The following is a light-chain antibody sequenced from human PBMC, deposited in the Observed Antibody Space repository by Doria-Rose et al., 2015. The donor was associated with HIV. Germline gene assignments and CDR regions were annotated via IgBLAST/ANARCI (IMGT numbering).Light chain of an antibody. CDR2: LGS. Sequence: TQSPLSLPVTPGQPASISCRSSQSLLHTIGYNYLDWYLQKPGQSPQLLIYLGSNRASGVPDRFSGSGSGTDFTLKISRVEAEDVGVYYCMQALQTPDTFGQGTKLESK. CDR3: MQALQTPDT. J-gene: IGKJ2*01. V-gene: IGKV2-28*01. CDR1: QSLLHTIGYNY.